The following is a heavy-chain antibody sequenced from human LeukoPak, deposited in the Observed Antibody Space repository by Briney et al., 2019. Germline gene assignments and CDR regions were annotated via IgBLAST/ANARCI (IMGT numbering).Heavy chain of an antibody. D-gene: IGHD2-2*01. J-gene: IGHJ4*02. CDR2: ITWNSDTI. CDR1: GFMFEDYA. Sequence: SGRSLRLSCAASGFMFEDYAMHWVRQAPGKGLEWVSGITWNSDTIEYADSVKGRFTISRDNAKNSLFLQMNSLRAEDTAVYYCARAPTVLVGYCSSASCQADYWGQGTLVTVSS. CDR3: ARAPTVLVGYCSSASCQADY. V-gene: IGHV3-9*01.